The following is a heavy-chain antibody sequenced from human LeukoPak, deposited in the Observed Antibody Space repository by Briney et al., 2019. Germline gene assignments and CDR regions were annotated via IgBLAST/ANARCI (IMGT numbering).Heavy chain of an antibody. CDR3: ASVVMGY. V-gene: IGHV1-18*01. CDR1: GYTFTSYG. CDR2: ISAYNGNT. J-gene: IGHJ4*02. Sequence: ASVTVSYKASGYTFTSYGISWVRQAPGQGLEWMGWISAYNGNTNYAQKLQGRVTITTDTSTSTAYIELRSLRSDDTAVYYCASVVMGYWGQGTLVTVSS.